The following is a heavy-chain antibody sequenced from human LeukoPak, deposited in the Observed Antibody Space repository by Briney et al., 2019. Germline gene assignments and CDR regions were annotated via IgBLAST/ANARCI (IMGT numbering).Heavy chain of an antibody. Sequence: PGGSLRLSCAASGFTFSSYGMHWVRQAPGKGLEWVAVIWIDGSNIYYAESVKGRFTISRDNSKNTLYLQMNSLRAEDTAVYYCANENYYDSSGYLDYWGQGTLVTVSS. CDR2: IWIDGSNI. V-gene: IGHV3-30*02. CDR3: ANENYYDSSGYLDY. D-gene: IGHD3-22*01. J-gene: IGHJ4*02. CDR1: GFTFSSYG.